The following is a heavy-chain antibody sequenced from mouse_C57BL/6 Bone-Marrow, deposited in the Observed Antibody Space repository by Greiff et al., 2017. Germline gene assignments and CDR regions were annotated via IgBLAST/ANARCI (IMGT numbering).Heavy chain of an antibody. CDR3: ARSGGYYGSSYVDY. D-gene: IGHD1-1*01. CDR1: GYAFSSSW. CDR2: IYPGDGDT. V-gene: IGHV1-82*01. J-gene: IGHJ2*01. Sequence: QVQLQQSGPELVKPGASVKISCKASGYAFSSSWMNWVKQRPGKGLEWIGRIYPGDGDTNYNGKFKGKATLTADKSSRTAYMPLSSLTSEDSAVYFCARSGGYYGSSYVDYWGQGTTLTVSS.